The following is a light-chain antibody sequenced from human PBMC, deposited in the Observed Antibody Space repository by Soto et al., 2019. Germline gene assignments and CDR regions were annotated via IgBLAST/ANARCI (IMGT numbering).Light chain of an antibody. CDR2: NNH. CDR3: AAWDASLSCWV. J-gene: IGLJ3*02. CDR1: NSNIGSNY. V-gene: IGLV1-47*02. Sequence: QSVLTQPPSASGTPGQRVTISCSGGNSNIGSNYVYWYRQLPGTAPQLLIYNNHQRPSGVPDRFSASKSGSSASLDVSGLRSEDGADYFCAAWDASLSCWVFGGGIKLTVL.